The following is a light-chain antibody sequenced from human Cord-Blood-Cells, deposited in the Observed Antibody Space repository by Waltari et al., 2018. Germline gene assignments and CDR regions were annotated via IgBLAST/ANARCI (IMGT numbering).Light chain of an antibody. J-gene: IGKJ4*01. CDR2: DAS. CDR1: QDISNH. CDR3: QQYDNLPPLT. Sequence: DIQMTQSPSFLSASVGDRVTITCQASQDISNHLNWYKQKPGKAPKLLIYDASNLEPGVPSRFSGSGSGTDFTFTISSLQPEDIATYYCQQYDNLPPLTFGGGTKVEIK. V-gene: IGKV1-33*01.